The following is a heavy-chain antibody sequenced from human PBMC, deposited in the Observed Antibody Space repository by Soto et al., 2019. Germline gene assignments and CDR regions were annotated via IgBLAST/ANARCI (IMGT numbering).Heavy chain of an antibody. CDR3: AHSLIEYYYDSSGSNWFDP. D-gene: IGHD3-22*01. CDR2: IYWDDDK. J-gene: IGHJ5*02. V-gene: IGHV2-5*02. CDR1: GFSLSTSGVG. Sequence: QITLKESGPTLVKPTQTLTLTCTFSGFSLSTSGVGVGWIRQPPGKALEWLALIYWDDDKRYSPSLKSRLTITKDTSKYQVFLTMTNMDPVDTATYYCAHSLIEYYYDSSGSNWFDPWGQGTLVTVSS.